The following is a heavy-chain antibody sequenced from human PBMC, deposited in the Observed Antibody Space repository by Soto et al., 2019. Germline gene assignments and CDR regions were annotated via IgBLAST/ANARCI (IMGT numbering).Heavy chain of an antibody. CDR3: ARHDVYYDILRGLTRSAP. V-gene: IGHV4-34*01. CDR2: INHSGSA. J-gene: IGHJ5*02. Sequence: SETLSLSCAVYGETLSGYSWTWIRQTPGKGLQWIGQINHSGSAYYNPSLKSRVTISVDTSKNQFSLKLSSVTAADTAVYYCARHDVYYDILRGLTRSAPLRHATLV. CDR1: GETLSGYS. D-gene: IGHD3-9*01.